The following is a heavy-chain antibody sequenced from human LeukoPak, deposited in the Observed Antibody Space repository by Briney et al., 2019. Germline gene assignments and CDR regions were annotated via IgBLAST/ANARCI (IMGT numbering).Heavy chain of an antibody. J-gene: IGHJ4*02. V-gene: IGHV3-20*04. CDR1: GFTFSDYY. D-gene: IGHD4-17*01. Sequence: GGSLRLSCAASGFTFSDYYMSWIRQAPGKGLEWVSGINWNGGSTGYADSVRGRFTISRDNAKNSLYLQMNSLRAEDTALYYCARADYGDYTAYFDYWGQGTLVTVSS. CDR3: ARADYGDYTAYFDY. CDR2: INWNGGST.